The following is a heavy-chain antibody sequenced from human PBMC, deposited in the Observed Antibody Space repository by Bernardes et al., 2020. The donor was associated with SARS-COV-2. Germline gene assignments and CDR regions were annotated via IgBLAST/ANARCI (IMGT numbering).Heavy chain of an antibody. CDR1: ADSISSPSYY. CDR2: IYYSGST. Sequence: SETLSLTCTVSADSISSPSYYWDWIRQPPGKGLQWIGSIYYSGSTYFNPSLQSRVTISVDTSKNQFSLKLTSVSAADTAVYYCASGSVTRASALVTWGQGTLVTVSS. V-gene: IGHV4-39*01. J-gene: IGHJ4*02. D-gene: IGHD5-18*01. CDR3: ASGSVTRASALVT.